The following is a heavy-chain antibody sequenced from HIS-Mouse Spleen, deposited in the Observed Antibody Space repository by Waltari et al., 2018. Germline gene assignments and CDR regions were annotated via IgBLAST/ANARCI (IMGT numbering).Heavy chain of an antibody. CDR2: IYYSGST. J-gene: IGHJ3*02. CDR3: ARAPHENAFDI. Sequence: QVQLQESGPGLVKPSETLSLPCTVSGGSISSYHWSWIRPPPGKGLEWIGYIYYSGSTNYNPSLKSRVTISVDTSKNQFSLKLSSVTAADTAVYYCARAPHENAFDIWGQGTMVTVSS. CDR1: GGSISSYH. V-gene: IGHV4-59*08.